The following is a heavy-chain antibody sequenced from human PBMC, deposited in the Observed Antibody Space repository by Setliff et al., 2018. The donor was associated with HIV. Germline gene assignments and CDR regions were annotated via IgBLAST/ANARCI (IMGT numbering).Heavy chain of an antibody. CDR1: ADSVSRGSSY. D-gene: IGHD3-3*01. Sequence: PSETLSLTCTVSADSVSRGSSYWTWIRQPAGKGLEYIGHISTNGYINYNPSLNSRVTISVDTSKNQFSLKLSSVTAADTAVYYCARESGGVVIKGAYYYYMDVWGKGTTVTVSS. V-gene: IGHV4-61*09. CDR3: ARESGGVVIKGAYYYYMDV. CDR2: ISTNGYI. J-gene: IGHJ6*03.